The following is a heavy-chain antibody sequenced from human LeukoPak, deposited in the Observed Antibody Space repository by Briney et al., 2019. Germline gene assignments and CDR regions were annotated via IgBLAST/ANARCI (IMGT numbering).Heavy chain of an antibody. CDR2: ISSTSSHI. CDR1: GFTFSFYS. J-gene: IGHJ4*02. CDR3: ARGLGDTVMVTTRVDY. Sequence: PGGSLRLSCAASGFTFSFYSMNWVRQAPGKGLEWVSSISSTSSHIYYADSVKGRFTISRDNAKNSLYLQMNSLRAEDTAVYYCARGLGDTVMVTTRVDYWGQGTLVTVSS. D-gene: IGHD5-18*01. V-gene: IGHV3-21*01.